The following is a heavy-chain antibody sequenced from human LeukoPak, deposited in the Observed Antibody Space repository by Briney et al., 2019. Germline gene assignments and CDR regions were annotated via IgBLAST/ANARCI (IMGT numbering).Heavy chain of an antibody. V-gene: IGHV4-4*02. Sequence: SETLSLTCAVSGGSISSSNWWSWVRPPPGKGREWIGEIYHSGSTNYNPSLKSRVTISVDTSKNQFSLKLSSVTAADTAVYYCARGRKYYDFWSGYYRGYYFDYWGQGTLVTVSS. D-gene: IGHD3-3*01. CDR1: GGSISSSNW. CDR2: IYHSGST. CDR3: ARGRKYYDFWSGYYRGYYFDY. J-gene: IGHJ4*02.